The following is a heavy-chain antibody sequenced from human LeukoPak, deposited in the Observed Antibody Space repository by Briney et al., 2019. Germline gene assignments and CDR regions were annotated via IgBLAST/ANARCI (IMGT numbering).Heavy chain of an antibody. Sequence: PGGSLRLPCAASGFTFSSYGMHWVRQAPGKGLEWVAFIRYDGSNKYYADSVKGRFTISRDNSKNTLYLQMNSLRAEDTAVCYCAKVGYGSGRVPHYYYYGMDVWGQGTTVTVSS. CDR1: GFTFSSYG. V-gene: IGHV3-30*02. CDR3: AKVGYGSGRVPHYYYYGMDV. D-gene: IGHD3-10*01. J-gene: IGHJ6*02. CDR2: IRYDGSNK.